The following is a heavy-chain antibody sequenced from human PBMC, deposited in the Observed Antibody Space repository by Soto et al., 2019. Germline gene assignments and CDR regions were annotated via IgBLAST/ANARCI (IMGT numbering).Heavy chain of an antibody. D-gene: IGHD3-9*01. CDR2: TGTRRKYT. Sequence: SLRLSCAASGYALRDYSMNWVRQAPGEGLEWVSYTGTRRKYTFYADSVRGRFTISRDDARNSVYLQLNSLRDEDTAVYYCVRDRDWAFDIWGQGTMVTVSS. V-gene: IGHV3-48*02. CDR1: GYALRDYS. CDR3: VRDRDWAFDI. J-gene: IGHJ3*02.